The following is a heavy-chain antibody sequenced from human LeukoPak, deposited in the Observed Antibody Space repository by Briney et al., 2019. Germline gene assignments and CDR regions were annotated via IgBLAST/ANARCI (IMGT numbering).Heavy chain of an antibody. V-gene: IGHV4-39*07. CDR2: IYYSGST. CDR1: GGSISSYY. Sequence: SETLSLTCTVSGGSISSYYWGWIRQPPGKGLEWIGSIYYSGSTYYNPSLKSRVTISVDTSKNQFSLKLSSVTAADTAVYYCARVPSGYDSDYWGQGTLVTVSS. J-gene: IGHJ4*02. CDR3: ARVPSGYDSDY. D-gene: IGHD5-12*01.